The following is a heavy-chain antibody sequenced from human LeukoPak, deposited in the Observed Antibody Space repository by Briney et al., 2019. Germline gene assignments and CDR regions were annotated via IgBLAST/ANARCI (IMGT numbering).Heavy chain of an antibody. J-gene: IGHJ4*02. CDR2: ISSSSSYI. CDR3: ARGETGTSFDY. CDR1: GFTFSSYS. V-gene: IGHV3-21*01. Sequence: GGSLRLSCAASGFTFSSYSMNWVRQAPGKGLEWVSSISSSSSYIYYADSVKGRFTISRDNSKNTLYLQMNSLRAEDTAVYYCARGETGTSFDYWGQGTLVTVSS. D-gene: IGHD1-7*01.